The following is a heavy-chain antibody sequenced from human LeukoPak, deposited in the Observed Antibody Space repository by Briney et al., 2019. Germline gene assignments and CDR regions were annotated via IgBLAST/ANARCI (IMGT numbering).Heavy chain of an antibody. J-gene: IGHJ4*02. CDR3: ARHKRLVALDY. Sequence: GGSLRLSCAASGFTFSSYWMSWVRQAPGKGLEWVANIKQDGSEKYYVDSVKGRFTISRDSSKNTLYLQMNSLKAEDTAVYYCARHKRLVALDYWGQGTLVTVSS. CDR1: GFTFSSYW. D-gene: IGHD3-9*01. V-gene: IGHV3-7*03. CDR2: IKQDGSEK.